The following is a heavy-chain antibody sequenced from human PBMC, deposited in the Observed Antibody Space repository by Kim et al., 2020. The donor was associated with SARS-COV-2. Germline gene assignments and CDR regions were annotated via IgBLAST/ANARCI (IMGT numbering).Heavy chain of an antibody. CDR3: AKDGARRITIFGVGQNYYYYGMDV. J-gene: IGHJ6*02. Sequence: GGSLRLSCAASGFTFSSYGMHWVRQAPGKGLEWVAVISYDGSNKYYADSVKGRFTISRDNSKNTLYLQMNSLRAEDTAVYYCAKDGARRITIFGVGQNYYYYGMDVWGQGTTVTVSS. CDR2: ISYDGSNK. D-gene: IGHD3-3*01. CDR1: GFTFSSYG. V-gene: IGHV3-30*18.